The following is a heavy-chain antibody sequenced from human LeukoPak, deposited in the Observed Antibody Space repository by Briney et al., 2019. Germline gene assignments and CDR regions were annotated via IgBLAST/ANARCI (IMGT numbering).Heavy chain of an antibody. CDR3: ARGGKATVVTM. J-gene: IGHJ4*02. CDR2: IYSSGST. Sequence: SETLSLTGTASGGSSNRIYWSWIRQPAGKGLEWIGRIYSSGSTNYNPSLKSRVSMSVDTSKNQFSLKLTSVTAADTALYYCARGGKATVVTMWGQGILVTVSS. V-gene: IGHV4-4*07. CDR1: GGSSNRIY. D-gene: IGHD4-23*01.